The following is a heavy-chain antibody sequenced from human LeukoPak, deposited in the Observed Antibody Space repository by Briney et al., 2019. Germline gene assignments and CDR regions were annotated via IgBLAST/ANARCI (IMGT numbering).Heavy chain of an antibody. D-gene: IGHD3-10*01. CDR3: ARRGGSGTYNDWFDP. Sequence: SETLSLTCIVSGDSISSYYWSWLRQPPGKGLEWVGYIYYSGTTNYNPSLKSRVTISVDTSKNQFSLKLTSVTAADTAVYYCARRGGSGTYNDWFDPWGQGTLVTVSS. V-gene: IGHV4-59*08. CDR1: GDSISSYY. CDR2: IYYSGTT. J-gene: IGHJ5*02.